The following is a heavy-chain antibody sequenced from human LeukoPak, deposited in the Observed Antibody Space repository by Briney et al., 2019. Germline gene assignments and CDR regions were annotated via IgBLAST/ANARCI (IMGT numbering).Heavy chain of an antibody. Sequence: SETLSLTCAVYGGSFSGYYWSWIRQPPGKGLEWIGEINHSGSTNYNPSLKSRVTISVDTSNNQLSLKVNSVTAADTAMYYCVKSNSRYQPWTLDIWGRGTMVTVSS. J-gene: IGHJ3*02. V-gene: IGHV4-34*01. D-gene: IGHD2-2*01. CDR3: VKSNSRYQPWTLDI. CDR1: GGSFSGYY. CDR2: INHSGST.